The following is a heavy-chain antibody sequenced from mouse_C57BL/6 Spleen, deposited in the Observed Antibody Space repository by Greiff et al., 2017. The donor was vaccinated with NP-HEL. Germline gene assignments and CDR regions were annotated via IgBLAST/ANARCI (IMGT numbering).Heavy chain of an antibody. CDR1: GFTFSSYG. J-gene: IGHJ2*01. Sequence: EVHLVESGGDLVKPGGSLKLSCAASGFTFSSYGMSWVRQTPDKRLEWVATISSGGSYTYYPDSVKGRFTISRDNAKNTLYLQMSSLKSDDTAMYYCERRDPLDYWGKGTTLTVSS. D-gene: IGHD3-3*01. V-gene: IGHV5-6*01. CDR3: ERRDPLDY. CDR2: ISSGGSYT.